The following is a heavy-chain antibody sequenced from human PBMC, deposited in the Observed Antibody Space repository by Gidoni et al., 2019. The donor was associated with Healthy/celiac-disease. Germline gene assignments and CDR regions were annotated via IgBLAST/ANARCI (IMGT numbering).Heavy chain of an antibody. Sequence: EVQLVESGGGLVTPGGSLRLSCAASGFPFSSYSMNWVRQAPGKGLEWVSSISSSSSYIYYADSVKGRFTISRDNAKNSLYLQMNSLRAEDTAVYYCARDVASYDRSDYWGQGTLVTVSS. CDR2: ISSSSSYI. CDR3: ARDVASYDRSDY. V-gene: IGHV3-21*01. D-gene: IGHD3-22*01. J-gene: IGHJ4*02. CDR1: GFPFSSYS.